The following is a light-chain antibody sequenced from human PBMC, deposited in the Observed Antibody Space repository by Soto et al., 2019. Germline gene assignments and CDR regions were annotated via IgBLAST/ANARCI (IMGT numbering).Light chain of an antibody. Sequence: EIVLTQSPATLSLSPGERATLSCRASQSVSSYLAWYQQKPGQAPRLLIYDASNRATGIPARFSGSGSGTDFTITISSLEPADFAVYYCQQRSNWPPIAFGPGTKVDIK. J-gene: IGKJ3*01. V-gene: IGKV3-11*01. CDR1: QSVSSY. CDR2: DAS. CDR3: QQRSNWPPIA.